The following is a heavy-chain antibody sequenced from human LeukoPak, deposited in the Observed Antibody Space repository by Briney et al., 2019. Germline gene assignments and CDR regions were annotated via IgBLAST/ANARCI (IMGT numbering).Heavy chain of an antibody. CDR1: GFTFDDYG. CDR2: INWNGGSI. V-gene: IGHV3-20*04. J-gene: IGHJ3*02. CDR3: ARGWTSLDAFDI. Sequence: PGGSLRLSCAASGFTFDDYGMSWVRQAPGKGLEWVSGINWNGGSIGYADSVKGRFTVSRDNAKNSLYLQMNGLRAEDTALYYCARGWTSLDAFDIWGQGTMVTVSS. D-gene: IGHD3/OR15-3a*01.